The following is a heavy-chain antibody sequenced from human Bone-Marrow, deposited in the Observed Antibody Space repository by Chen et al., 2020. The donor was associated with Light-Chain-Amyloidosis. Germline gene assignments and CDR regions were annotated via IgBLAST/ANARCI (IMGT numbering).Heavy chain of an antibody. CDR1: GYTFPNYW. CDR2: IYPDDSVA. V-gene: IGHV5-51*01. CDR3: ARRRDRYNFDY. J-gene: IGHJ4*02. Sequence: EVQLEQSGPEVKKPGESLKISCKGSGYTFPNYWIGWVRQMPGKGLEWMGVIYPDDSVARYSPSFEGQVTISADKFITTSYLQWRSLKASDTSMYYCARRRDRYNFDYWGQGTLVTVSS. D-gene: IGHD1-26*01.